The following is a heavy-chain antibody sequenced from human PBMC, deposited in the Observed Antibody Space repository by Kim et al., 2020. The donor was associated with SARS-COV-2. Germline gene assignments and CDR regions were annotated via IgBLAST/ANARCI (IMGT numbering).Heavy chain of an antibody. D-gene: IGHD3-22*01. J-gene: IGHJ6*02. CDR2: IYYSGST. Sequence: SETLSLTCTVSGGSISSGGYYWSWIRQHPGKGLEWIGYIYYSGSTYYNPSLKSRVTISVDTSKNQFSLKLSSVTAADTAVYYCASDSSGYYYQRPYYYYGMDVWGQGTTVTVSS. CDR1: GGSISSGGYY. V-gene: IGHV4-31*03. CDR3: ASDSSGYYYQRPYYYYGMDV.